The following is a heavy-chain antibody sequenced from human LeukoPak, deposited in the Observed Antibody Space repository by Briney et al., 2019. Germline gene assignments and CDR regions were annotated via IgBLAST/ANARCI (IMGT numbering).Heavy chain of an antibody. J-gene: IGHJ6*02. V-gene: IGHV3-11*01. CDR1: GFTFSDYY. CDR3: ARDSTGDPHYYYYGMDV. D-gene: IGHD4-17*01. Sequence: GGSLRLSCAASGFTFSDYYMSWIRQAPGKGLEWVSYISSSGSTIYYADSVKGRFTVSRDNAKNSLYLQMNSLRAEGTAVYYCARDSTGDPHYYYYGMDVWGQGTTVTVSS. CDR2: ISSSGSTI.